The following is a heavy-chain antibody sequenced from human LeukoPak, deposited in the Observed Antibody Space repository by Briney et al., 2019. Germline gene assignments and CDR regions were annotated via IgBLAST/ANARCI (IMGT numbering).Heavy chain of an antibody. J-gene: IGHJ4*02. CDR3: TRDRPPYSGSYSD. Sequence: PGGSLRLSCAASGFTFSNAWMSWVRQAPGKGLEWVGFIRSKAYGGTTEYAASVKGRFTISRDDSKSIAYLQMNSLKTEDTAVYYCTRDRPPYSGSYSDWGQGTLVTVSS. CDR1: GFTFSNAW. D-gene: IGHD1-26*01. CDR2: IRSKAYGGTT. V-gene: IGHV3-49*04.